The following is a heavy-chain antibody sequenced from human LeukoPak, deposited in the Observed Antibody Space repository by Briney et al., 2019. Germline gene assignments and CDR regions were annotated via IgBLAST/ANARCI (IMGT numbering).Heavy chain of an antibody. CDR2: ISSSGSTI. D-gene: IGHD5-18*01. J-gene: IGHJ5*02. CDR1: GFTFSDYY. Sequence: GGSLRLSCAASGFTFSDYYMSWIRQAPGKGLEWVSYISSSGSTIYYADSVKGRFTISRDNAKNSLYLQMNSLRAEDTAVYYCLVDTAMVTGSWFDPWGQGTLVTVSS. V-gene: IGHV3-11*01. CDR3: LVDTAMVTGSWFDP.